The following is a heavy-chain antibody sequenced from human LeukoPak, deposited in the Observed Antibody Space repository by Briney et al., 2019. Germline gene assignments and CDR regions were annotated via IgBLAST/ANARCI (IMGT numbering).Heavy chain of an antibody. J-gene: IGHJ5*02. D-gene: IGHD1-26*01. Sequence: ASVKVSCKASGGTFISYAISWVRQAPGQGLEWMGGIIPIFGTANYAQKFQGRVTITADESTSTAYMELSSLRSEDTAVYYCARDLGAHNWFDPWGQGTLVTVSS. CDR3: ARDLGAHNWFDP. CDR2: IIPIFGTA. V-gene: IGHV1-69*13. CDR1: GGTFISYA.